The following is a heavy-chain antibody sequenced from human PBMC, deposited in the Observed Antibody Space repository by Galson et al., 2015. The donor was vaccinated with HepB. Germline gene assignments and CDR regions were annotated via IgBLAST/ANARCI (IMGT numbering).Heavy chain of an antibody. J-gene: IGHJ4*02. CDR3: AGSVDGHFDY. Sequence: CAISGDSASSNSAAWNWIRQSPSRGLEWLGRTYYRSKWYGDYAVSVKSRININPDTSKNQVSLQLNSVTPEDTALYYCAGSVDGHFDYWGQGTLVTVS. CDR2: TYYRSKWYG. D-gene: IGHD6-19*01. CDR1: GDSASSNSAA. V-gene: IGHV6-1*01.